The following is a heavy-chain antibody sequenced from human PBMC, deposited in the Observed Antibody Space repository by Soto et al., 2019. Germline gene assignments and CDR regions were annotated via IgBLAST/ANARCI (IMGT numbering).Heavy chain of an antibody. D-gene: IGHD6-6*01. V-gene: IGHV3-21*01. CDR3: SRDLPRIAARFVY. CDR1: GFTFSSYS. J-gene: IGHJ4*02. CDR2: ISSSSSYI. Sequence: EVQLVESGGGLVKPGGSLRLSCAASGFTFSSYSMNWVRQAPGKGLEWVSSISSSSSYIYYADSVKGRFTISRDNAKKPPYLQMNSLGAEDTAVYYWSRDLPRIAARFVYWGQGTLVTVSS.